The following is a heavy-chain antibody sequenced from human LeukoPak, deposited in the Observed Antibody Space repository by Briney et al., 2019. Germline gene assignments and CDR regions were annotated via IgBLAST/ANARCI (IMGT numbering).Heavy chain of an antibody. Sequence: ASVKVSCKACGYTFTGYYMHWVRQAPGQGLEWMGWINPNSGGTNYAQKFQGRVTMTRDTSISTAYMELSRLRSDDTAVYYCAILNYYGSGSYSDEIDYWGQGTLVTVSS. CDR2: INPNSGGT. D-gene: IGHD3-10*01. CDR3: AILNYYGSGSYSDEIDY. V-gene: IGHV1-2*02. J-gene: IGHJ4*02. CDR1: GYTFTGYY.